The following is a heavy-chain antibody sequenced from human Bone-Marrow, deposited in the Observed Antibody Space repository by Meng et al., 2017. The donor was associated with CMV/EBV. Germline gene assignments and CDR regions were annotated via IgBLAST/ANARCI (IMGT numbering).Heavy chain of an antibody. CDR2: IRYDGSNK. D-gene: IGHD2-2*01. CDR3: AREVVVPAAIGYYYYGMDV. J-gene: IGHJ6*02. Sequence: GESLKISCAASGFTFSSYGMHWVRQAPGKGLEWVAFIRYDGSNKYYADSVKGRFTISRDNSKNTLYLQMNSLRAEDTAVYYCAREVVVPAAIGYYYYGMDVWGQGTTVTVSS. V-gene: IGHV3-30*02. CDR1: GFTFSSYG.